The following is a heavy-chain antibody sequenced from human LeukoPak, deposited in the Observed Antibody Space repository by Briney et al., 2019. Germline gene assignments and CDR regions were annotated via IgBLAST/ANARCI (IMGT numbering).Heavy chain of an antibody. CDR2: IWYDGSNK. CDR1: GFTFSSYG. V-gene: IGHV3-30*02. Sequence: GGSLRLSCAASGFTFSSYGMHWVRQAPGKGLEWVAVIWYDGSNKYYADSVKGRFTISRDNSKNTLYLQMNSLRAEDTALYYCAKAPSSSSQLATFDYWGQGTLVTVSS. CDR3: AKAPSSSSQLATFDY. J-gene: IGHJ4*02. D-gene: IGHD6-13*01.